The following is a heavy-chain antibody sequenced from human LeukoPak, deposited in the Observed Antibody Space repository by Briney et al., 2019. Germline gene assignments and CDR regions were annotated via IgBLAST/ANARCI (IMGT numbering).Heavy chain of an antibody. Sequence: PWGSLRLSCAVSGVTVSSNHMSWVRQAPGKGLEWVSAIYSGGGTYYADSVKGRFTLSRDISKNTLYLQMNSLRAEDTAVYYCVRDASWGQGALVTVS. J-gene: IGHJ4*02. CDR3: VRDAS. CDR1: GVTVSSNH. CDR2: IYSGGGT. V-gene: IGHV3-66*01.